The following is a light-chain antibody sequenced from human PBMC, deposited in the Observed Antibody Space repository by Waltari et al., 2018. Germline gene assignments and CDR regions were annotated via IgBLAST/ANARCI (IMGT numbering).Light chain of an antibody. V-gene: IGLV1-40*01. CDR1: SSNIGSYYD. Sequence: QSVLTQPPSVSGAPGQRVTISCTGSSSNIGSYYDVHWYQQLPGTAPKLLIYGNDNRPSGVPDRFSGSKSGTSASLAITGLQAEDEADYYGQSYDSSLNAVVFGGGTKLTVL. J-gene: IGLJ2*01. CDR3: QSYDSSLNAVV. CDR2: GND.